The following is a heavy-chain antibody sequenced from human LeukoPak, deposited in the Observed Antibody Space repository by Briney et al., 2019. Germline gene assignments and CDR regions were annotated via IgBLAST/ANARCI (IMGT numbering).Heavy chain of an antibody. CDR2: INPKSGGT. Sequence: ASVKVSCKAPGYTFTDYYIHWVRQAPGQGLEWMGRINPKSGGTNYAQKFQGRVTMTRDTSISTAYMELSRLRSDDTAVYYCARSYDHDYWGQGTLVTVSS. J-gene: IGHJ4*02. D-gene: IGHD3-3*01. CDR3: ARSYDHDY. V-gene: IGHV1-2*06. CDR1: GYTFTDYY.